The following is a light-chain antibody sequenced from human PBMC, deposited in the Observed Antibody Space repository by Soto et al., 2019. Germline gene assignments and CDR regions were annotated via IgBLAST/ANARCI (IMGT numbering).Light chain of an antibody. J-gene: IGLJ1*01. Sequence: QSVLTQPASVSGSPGQSITISCTGTSSDVGGYNYVSWYQQHPGKAPKLIIYEVSNRPSGGSNRFSGSKSGDTASLTISGLHAEDEADYYCSSYTSSSTLYVFGTGTKLTVL. CDR3: SSYTSSSTLYV. CDR2: EVS. V-gene: IGLV2-14*01. CDR1: SSDVGGYNY.